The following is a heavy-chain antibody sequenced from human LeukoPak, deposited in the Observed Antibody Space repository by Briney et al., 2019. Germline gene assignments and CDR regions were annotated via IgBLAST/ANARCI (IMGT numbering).Heavy chain of an antibody. Sequence: PGGSLRLSCAASGFTFSSYTMSWVRQAPGKGLEWVSTITTSDGNTYYADSVKGRFTISRDNSKNTLYLQMNSLRAEDTAVYYCARDGYSSGCLGMDVWGQGTTVTVSS. J-gene: IGHJ6*02. CDR1: GFTFSSYT. CDR2: ITTSDGNT. V-gene: IGHV3-23*01. D-gene: IGHD6-19*01. CDR3: ARDGYSSGCLGMDV.